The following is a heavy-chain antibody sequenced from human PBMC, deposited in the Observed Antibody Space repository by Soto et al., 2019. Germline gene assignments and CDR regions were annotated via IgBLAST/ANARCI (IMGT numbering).Heavy chain of an antibody. CDR2: IYYSGST. CDR1: GGSISSSSYS. D-gene: IGHD2-21*02. J-gene: IGHJ4*02. Sequence: QLQLQESGPGLVKPSETLSLTCTVSGGSISSSSYSWGGIRQPPGKGLEWIGSIYYSGSTYYNPSLKSRVTISVDTSKNQFSLKLSSVTAADTAVYYCARTAAVYFDYWGQGTLVTVSS. V-gene: IGHV4-39*01. CDR3: ARTAAVYFDY.